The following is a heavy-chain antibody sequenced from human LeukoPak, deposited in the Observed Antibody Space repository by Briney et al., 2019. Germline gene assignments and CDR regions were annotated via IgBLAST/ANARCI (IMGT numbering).Heavy chain of an antibody. D-gene: IGHD7-27*01. J-gene: IGHJ4*02. CDR1: GFPFSSYA. V-gene: IGHV3-30*18. Sequence: GGSLRLSCVASGFPFSSYALSWVRQAPGKGLEWVAVISYDGSNKYYADSVKGRFTISRDNSKNTPYLQMNSLRAEDTAVYYCAKGGEYFDYWGQGTLVTVSS. CDR3: AKGGEYFDY. CDR2: ISYDGSNK.